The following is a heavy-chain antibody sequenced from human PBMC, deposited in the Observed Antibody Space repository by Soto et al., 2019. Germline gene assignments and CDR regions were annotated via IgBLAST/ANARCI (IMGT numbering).Heavy chain of an antibody. V-gene: IGHV3-30-3*01. Sequence: GGSLRLSCAASGFTFSSYAMHWVRQAPGKGLEWVAVISYDGSNKYYADSVKGRFTISRDNSKNTLYLQMNSLRAEDTAVYYCSRSNWGIYGMDVWGQGNTVTSP. CDR3: SRSNWGIYGMDV. J-gene: IGHJ6*02. CDR1: GFTFSSYA. CDR2: ISYDGSNK. D-gene: IGHD7-27*01.